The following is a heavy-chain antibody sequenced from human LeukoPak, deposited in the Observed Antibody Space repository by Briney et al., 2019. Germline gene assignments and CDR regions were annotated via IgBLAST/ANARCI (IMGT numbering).Heavy chain of an antibody. J-gene: IGHJ3*02. V-gene: IGHV3-9*03. CDR2: ISWNSGSI. CDR3: AKDEFVASDFTGAFDI. Sequence: GGSLRLSCAASGFTFDDYAMHWVRQVPGKGLEWVSGISWNSGSIGYADSVKSRFTISGDNAKNSLYLQMNSLRAEDMALYYCAKDEFVASDFTGAFDIWGQGTMVTVSS. CDR1: GFTFDDYA. D-gene: IGHD2-8*02.